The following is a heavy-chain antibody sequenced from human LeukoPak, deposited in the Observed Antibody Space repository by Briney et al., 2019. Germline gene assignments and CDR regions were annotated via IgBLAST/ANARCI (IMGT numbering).Heavy chain of an antibody. D-gene: IGHD4-23*01. Sequence: GASVKVSCKASGYTFTSYAMNWVRQAPGQGLEWMGWINTNTGNPTYAQGFTGRFVFSLDTSVSTAYLQISSLKAEDTAVYYCARGTTVVTPHYYYYGMDVWGQGTTVTVSS. CDR3: ARGTTVVTPHYYYYGMDV. CDR1: GYTFTSYA. V-gene: IGHV7-4-1*02. CDR2: INTNTGNP. J-gene: IGHJ6*02.